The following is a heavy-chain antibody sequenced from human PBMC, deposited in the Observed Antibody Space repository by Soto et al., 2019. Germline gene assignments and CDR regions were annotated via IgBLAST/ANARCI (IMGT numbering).Heavy chain of an antibody. Sequence: GASVKVSCKVSGYTLTELSMHWVRQAPGQGLEWLGVINPTTNRATYSQNFQGRVTMTRDTFTSTVYMELNSLRSEDTAVYYCAREALHYYNGMDVWGQGTPVTVSS. CDR3: AREALHYYNGMDV. CDR1: GYTLTELS. J-gene: IGHJ6*02. V-gene: IGHV1-46*01. CDR2: INPTTNRA.